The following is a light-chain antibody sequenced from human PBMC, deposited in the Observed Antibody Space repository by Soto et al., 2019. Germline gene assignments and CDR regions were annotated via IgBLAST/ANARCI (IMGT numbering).Light chain of an antibody. J-gene: IGKJ2*01. CDR2: AAS. Sequence: AIQMTQSPSSLSASVGDRVTITCRASQGIRSDLGWYQQKPGRAPKLLIYAASILQSGVPSRFSGSGSAKVFPLTTGGRQPKIFPTYYCLQNNTSPGPFGKGTK. V-gene: IGKV1-6*01. CDR3: LQNNTSPGP. CDR1: QGIRSD.